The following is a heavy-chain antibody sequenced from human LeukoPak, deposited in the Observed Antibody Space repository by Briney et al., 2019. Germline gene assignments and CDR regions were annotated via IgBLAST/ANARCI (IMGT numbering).Heavy chain of an antibody. CDR3: ARLASSWTDDY. Sequence: SETLSLTCTVSGGSISSYYWSWIRQPPGKGLEWIGYIYYSGSTNYNPSLKSRVTISVDTSKNQFSLKLSSVTAADTAVYYCARLASSWTDDYWGQGTLVTVSS. CDR1: GGSISSYY. CDR2: IYYSGST. D-gene: IGHD6-13*01. V-gene: IGHV4-59*01. J-gene: IGHJ4*02.